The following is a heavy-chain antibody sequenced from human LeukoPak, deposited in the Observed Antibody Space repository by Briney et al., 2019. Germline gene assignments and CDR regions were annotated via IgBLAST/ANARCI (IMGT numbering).Heavy chain of an antibody. V-gene: IGHV3-30*18. D-gene: IGHD6-6*01. CDR2: ISYDGSNK. J-gene: IGHJ6*04. CDR1: GFTFSSYG. Sequence: GRSLRLSCAASGFTFSSYGMHWVRQAPGKGLEWVAVISYDGSNKYYADSVKGRFTIPRDNSKNTLYLQMNSLRAEDTAVYYCAKRISSVYYYGMDVWGKGTTVTVSS. CDR3: AKRISSVYYYGMDV.